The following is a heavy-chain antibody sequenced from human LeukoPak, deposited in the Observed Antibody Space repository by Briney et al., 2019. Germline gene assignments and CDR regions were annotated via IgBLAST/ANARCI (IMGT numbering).Heavy chain of an antibody. J-gene: IGHJ4*02. CDR3: AKAHVPTMIRGVVSSD. CDR2: IIPSGGVT. D-gene: IGHD3-10*01. CDR1: GFPFSSYA. V-gene: IGHV3-23*01. Sequence: GSLRLSCATSGFPFSSYAMSWVRPAPGKGLEWVSTIIPSGGVTFYSDSVRGRFTISRDYSKDTLFLQMNSLRAEDTALYYCAKAHVPTMIRGVVSSDWGQGTLVTVSS.